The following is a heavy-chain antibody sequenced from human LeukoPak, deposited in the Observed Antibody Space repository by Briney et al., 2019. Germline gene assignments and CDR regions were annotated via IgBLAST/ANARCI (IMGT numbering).Heavy chain of an antibody. J-gene: IGHJ4*02. D-gene: IGHD6-13*01. CDR2: IKQDGSEK. CDR1: GFTFSSYW. CDR3: ARGGLRIAAAV. Sequence: GGSLRPSCAASGFTFSSYWMTWVRQAPGKGLEWVANIKQDGSEKYYVDSVKGRFTISRDNAKNSLHLQMNSLRAEDTAVYYCARGGLRIAAAVWGQGTLVTVSS. V-gene: IGHV3-7*01.